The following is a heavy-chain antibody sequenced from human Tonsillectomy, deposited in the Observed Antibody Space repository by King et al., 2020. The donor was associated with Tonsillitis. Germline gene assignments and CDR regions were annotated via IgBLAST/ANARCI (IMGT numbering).Heavy chain of an antibody. CDR3: ARVLRGNYYDSSGYPAY. CDR1: GFTVSSNY. Sequence: VQLVESGGGLIQPGGSLRLSCAASGFTVSSNYMSWVRQAPGKGLEWVSVNYSGGSTYYADSVKGRFTISRDNSKNTLYLKMNSLRAEDTAVYYCARVLRGNYYDSSGYPAYWGQGTLVTVSS. J-gene: IGHJ4*02. D-gene: IGHD3-22*01. V-gene: IGHV3-53*01. CDR2: NYSGGST.